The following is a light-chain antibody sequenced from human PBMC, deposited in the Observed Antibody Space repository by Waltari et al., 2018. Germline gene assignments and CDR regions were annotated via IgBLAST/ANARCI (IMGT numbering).Light chain of an antibody. Sequence: DIQMTQSPSSLSASVGDRVTITCRASQSISTYLNWYHQKPGKAPKLLIYAASSLQSGVPSRFSGSGSGTDFTLTISSLQPEDFATYYCQQSYTTPRTFGQGTKVAIK. CDR2: AAS. V-gene: IGKV1-39*01. CDR3: QQSYTTPRT. J-gene: IGKJ1*01. CDR1: QSISTY.